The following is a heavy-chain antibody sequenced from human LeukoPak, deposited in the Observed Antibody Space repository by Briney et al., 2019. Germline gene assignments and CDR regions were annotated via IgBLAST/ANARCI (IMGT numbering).Heavy chain of an antibody. Sequence: GGSLRLSCAASGFTFSRYWMHWVRQAPGEGLVWVSCIKSDGSSTSIADSAKGRFTISRDNAKNTVYLQMNSLRAEDTAVYYCVRDNRSYNFDYWGQGTLVTVSS. J-gene: IGHJ4*02. CDR3: VRDNRSYNFDY. CDR2: IKSDGSST. V-gene: IGHV3-74*01. CDR1: GFTFSRYW. D-gene: IGHD1-26*01.